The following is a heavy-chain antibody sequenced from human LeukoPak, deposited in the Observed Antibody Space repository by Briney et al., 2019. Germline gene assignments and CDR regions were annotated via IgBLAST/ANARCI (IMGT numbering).Heavy chain of an antibody. D-gene: IGHD6-19*01. CDR3: VRDRGYNSPWRGDYFDS. Sequence: GASVKVSCKASGYTFTNFGISWVRQAPGQGLEGMGWISAHNGNTNTNYAQNFQGRVTMTIDTSTTTAYMEVRSLRSDDTAVYLCVRDRGYNSPWRGDYFDSWRQGTLVTVSS. CDR1: GYTFTNFG. V-gene: IGHV1-18*01. CDR2: ISAHNGNTNT. J-gene: IGHJ4*02.